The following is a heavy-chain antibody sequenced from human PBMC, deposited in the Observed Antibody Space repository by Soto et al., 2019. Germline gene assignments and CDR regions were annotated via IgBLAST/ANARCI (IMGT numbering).Heavy chain of an antibody. V-gene: IGHV4-59*01. CDR3: ARGHSSSWYYLDY. J-gene: IGHJ4*02. D-gene: IGHD6-13*01. Sequence: SETLSLTCTVSGGSISSYYWTWIRQPPGKGLEWIGYISYKGTTNYNPSLKGRVTISVDTSKNQFSLKLSSVTTADTAVYYCARGHSSSWYYLDYWGQGTLVTSPQ. CDR1: GGSISSYY. CDR2: ISYKGTT.